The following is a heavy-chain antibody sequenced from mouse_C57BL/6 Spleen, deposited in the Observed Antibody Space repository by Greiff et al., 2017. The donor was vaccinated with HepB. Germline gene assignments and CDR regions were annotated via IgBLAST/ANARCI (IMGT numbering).Heavy chain of an antibody. CDR2: IRNKANGYTT. J-gene: IGHJ4*01. Sequence: EVKLMESGGGLVQPGGSLSLSCAASGFTFTDYYMSWVRQPPGKALEWLGFIRNKANGYTTEYSASVKVRFTISRDNSQSILYLQMNALRAEDSATYYCARDPLMDYWGQGTSVTVSS. V-gene: IGHV7-3*01. CDR3: ARDPLMDY. CDR1: GFTFTDYY.